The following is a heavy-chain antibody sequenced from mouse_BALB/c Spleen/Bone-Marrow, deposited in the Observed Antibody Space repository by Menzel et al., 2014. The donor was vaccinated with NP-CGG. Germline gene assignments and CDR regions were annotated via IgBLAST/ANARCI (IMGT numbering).Heavy chain of an antibody. CDR1: GFTFSGFG. CDR3: ARSGITTGSYWYFDI. Sequence: DVKLVESGGGLVQPGGSRKLSCAASGFTFSGFGMHWVRQAPEKGLEWVAYISRGSSTIYYADTVKGRFTISRDNPKNTLFLQMTSLRSEDTAMYYCARSGITTGSYWYFDIWGAGTTVIVSS. V-gene: IGHV5-17*02. J-gene: IGHJ1*01. CDR2: ISRGSSTI. D-gene: IGHD1-1*01.